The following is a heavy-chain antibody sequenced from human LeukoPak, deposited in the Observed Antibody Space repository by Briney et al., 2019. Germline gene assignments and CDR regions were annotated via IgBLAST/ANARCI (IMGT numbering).Heavy chain of an antibody. V-gene: IGHV3-11*01. Sequence: GGSLRLSCAASGFTFSDYNMRWIRQAPGKGLEWVSSISRSGSTKYYADSVKGRFTISRDNAKNTLYLQMNSLRAEDTAVYYCAKVRLGGSGSLDYWGQGTLVTVSS. D-gene: IGHD3-10*01. CDR2: ISRSGSTK. CDR3: AKVRLGGSGSLDY. CDR1: GFTFSDYN. J-gene: IGHJ4*02.